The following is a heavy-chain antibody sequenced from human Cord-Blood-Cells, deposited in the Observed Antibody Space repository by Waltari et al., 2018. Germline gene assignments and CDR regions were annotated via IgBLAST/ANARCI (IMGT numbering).Heavy chain of an antibody. Sequence: EVQLLESGGGLLQPGGSLRLSCAASGFTFGNDAMSAVRQAPGKGLEWVSAISGSGGSTYYADSVKGRFTISRDNSKNTLYLQMNSLRAEDTAVYYCAKDVLGAAAGIYWGQGTLVTVSS. D-gene: IGHD6-13*01. J-gene: IGHJ4*02. V-gene: IGHV3-23*01. CDR2: ISGSGGST. CDR1: GFTFGNDA. CDR3: AKDVLGAAAGIY.